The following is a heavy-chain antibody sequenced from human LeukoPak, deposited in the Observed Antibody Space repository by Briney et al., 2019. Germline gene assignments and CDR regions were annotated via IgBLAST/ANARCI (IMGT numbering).Heavy chain of an antibody. D-gene: IGHD6-13*01. CDR2: IKIGEGTT. V-gene: IGHV1-18*01. J-gene: IGHJ4*02. CDR3: SRSFYSSSWYYFDL. Sequence: ASVKVSCKASGYTFSDFGITWVRQAPGQGPEWLGWIKIGEGTTHSAQKFQDRVSMTRDRSSNTAFLELGSLRSDDTAVYFCSRSFYSSSWYYFDLWGQGTLVTVSS. CDR1: GYTFSDFG.